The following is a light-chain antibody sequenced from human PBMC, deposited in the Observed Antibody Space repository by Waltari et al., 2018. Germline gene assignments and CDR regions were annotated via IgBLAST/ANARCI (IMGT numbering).Light chain of an antibody. CDR3: SSYTTSSTKV. J-gene: IGLJ3*02. CDR1: SGDVGRYNY. Sequence: QSALTQPASVSGSPGQSITISCTGTSGDVGRYNYVSWYQHHPGKAPKLMIYEGSNRPSGVSNRFSGSKSGTAASLTISGLQADDGADYYCSSYTTSSTKVFGGGTKLTVL. V-gene: IGLV2-14*01. CDR2: EGS.